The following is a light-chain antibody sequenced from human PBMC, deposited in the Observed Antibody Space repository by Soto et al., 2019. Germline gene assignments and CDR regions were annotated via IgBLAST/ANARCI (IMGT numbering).Light chain of an antibody. CDR1: QSVSSSY. J-gene: IGKJ1*01. Sequence: EIVLTQSPGTLSLSPGERATLSCRASQSVSSSYLAWYQQKPGQAPRLLIYGASSRATGIPDRFSGSGAGTDSTLTISRLEPEDFAVYYCQQYGSSLWTFGQGTKVEIK. CDR3: QQYGSSLWT. V-gene: IGKV3-20*01. CDR2: GAS.